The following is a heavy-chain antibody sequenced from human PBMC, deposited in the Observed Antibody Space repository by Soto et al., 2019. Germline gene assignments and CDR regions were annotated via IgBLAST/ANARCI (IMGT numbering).Heavy chain of an antibody. CDR2: INPNSGGT. D-gene: IGHD3-10*01. CDR1: GYTFTGYY. Sequence: ASVKVSCKASGYTFTGYYMHWVRQAPGQGLEWMGWINPNSGGTNYAQKFQGWVTMTRDTSISTAYMELSRLRSDDTAVYYCARDAAHYYGSGSYLYGMDVWGQGTTVTVSS. J-gene: IGHJ6*02. CDR3: ARDAAHYYGSGSYLYGMDV. V-gene: IGHV1-2*04.